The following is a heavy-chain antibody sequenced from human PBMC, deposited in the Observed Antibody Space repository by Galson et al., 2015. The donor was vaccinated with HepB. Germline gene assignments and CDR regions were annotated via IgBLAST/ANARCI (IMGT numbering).Heavy chain of an antibody. D-gene: IGHD2-2*01. CDR3: TTIRGEDYQGGY. Sequence: SLRLSCAASGFTFTNAWVSWVRQAPGKGLEWVGRSVSRSDGGTTDYAAPVNGRFTISRDDSKNTVYLQVNTLNTEDTGVYYCTTIRGEDYQGGYWGQGALVTVSS. CDR1: GFTFTNAW. J-gene: IGHJ4*02. CDR2: SVSRSDGGTT. V-gene: IGHV3-15*04.